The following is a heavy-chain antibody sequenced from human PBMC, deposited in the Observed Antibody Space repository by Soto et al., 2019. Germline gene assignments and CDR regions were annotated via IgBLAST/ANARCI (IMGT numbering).Heavy chain of an antibody. D-gene: IGHD3-3*02. CDR3: ARSPFLECN. CDR1: GFTFSSYE. Sequence: LRLSCAASGFTFSSYEMDWVRQAPGKGLEWVSYISSSGNTIYYADSVKGRFTNSRDNAKNSLFLQMNSLRVEDTAFYYCARSPFLECNWAQGTLVTVSS. J-gene: IGHJ4*02. CDR2: ISSSGNTI. V-gene: IGHV3-48*03.